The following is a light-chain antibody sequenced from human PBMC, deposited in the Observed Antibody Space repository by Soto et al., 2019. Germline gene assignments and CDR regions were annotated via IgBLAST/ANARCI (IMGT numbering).Light chain of an antibody. Sequence: EIVLTQSPGTLSLSPGERATLSCRASQSVSSSYLAWYQQKPGQAPRLLIYGASSRATGIPDRFSGSGSGKDFTLTISRLEPEEFAVYYCQQYRSSPLTVGGGTKVDLK. CDR3: QQYRSSPLT. V-gene: IGKV3-20*01. CDR2: GAS. CDR1: QSVSSSY. J-gene: IGKJ4*01.